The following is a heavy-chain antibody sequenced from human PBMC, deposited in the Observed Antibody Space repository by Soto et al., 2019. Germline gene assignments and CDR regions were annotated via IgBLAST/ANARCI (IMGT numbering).Heavy chain of an antibody. CDR3: ARVEAPFGESLH. CDR1: GYTFNSYT. D-gene: IGHD3-10*01. CDR2: ISPDDGNT. J-gene: IGHJ4*02. V-gene: IGHV1-18*01. Sequence: GASVKVSCKTSGYTFNSYTIAWVRQAPGQGLEWLGWISPDDGNTEYEQKFQGRVTMTADTLTNNACLELRSLKSDDTAIYYCARVEAPFGESLHWGQGTPVTVSS.